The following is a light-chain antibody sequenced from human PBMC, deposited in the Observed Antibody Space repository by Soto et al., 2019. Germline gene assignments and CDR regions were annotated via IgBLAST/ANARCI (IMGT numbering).Light chain of an antibody. CDR3: QQRGNWPPT. CDR2: DTY. J-gene: IGKJ4*01. V-gene: IGKV3-11*01. Sequence: EVVLTQSPATLSLSPGERATLSCRASQNVGSYVAWYQHKPGQAPRLLIYDTYNRATGIPARFSGSGSGTDFTLTISSLEPEDFAVYFCQQRGNWPPTFGGGSKVEIK. CDR1: QNVGSY.